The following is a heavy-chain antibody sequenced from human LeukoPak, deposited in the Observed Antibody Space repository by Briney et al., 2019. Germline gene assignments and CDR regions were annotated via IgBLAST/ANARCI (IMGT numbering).Heavy chain of an antibody. CDR2: ISSSSSYI. CDR3: AREHCGSPTCGN. Sequence: GGSLRLSCAASGFTFSSYSMNWVRQAPGKGLEWVSSISSSSSYIYYADSVKGRFTISRDNAKNSLCLHMNSLRADDTAVYYCAREHCGSPTCGNWGQGTLVTVSS. V-gene: IGHV3-21*01. D-gene: IGHD2-2*01. J-gene: IGHJ1*01. CDR1: GFTFSSYS.